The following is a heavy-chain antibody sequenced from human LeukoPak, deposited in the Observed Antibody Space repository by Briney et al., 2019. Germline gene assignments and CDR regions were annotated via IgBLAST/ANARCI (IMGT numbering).Heavy chain of an antibody. Sequence: SETLSLTCTISGGSVSDYYWSWIRQSPGKGLEWIGYIYHTGSTSYSPSLKSRVTISADTSQNQFSLKLSSVTAADTAVYYCARVRSSGYGEIDYWGQGTLVTVSS. CDR2: IYHTGST. CDR1: GGSVSDYY. D-gene: IGHD3-22*01. V-gene: IGHV4-59*02. J-gene: IGHJ4*02. CDR3: ARVRSSGYGEIDY.